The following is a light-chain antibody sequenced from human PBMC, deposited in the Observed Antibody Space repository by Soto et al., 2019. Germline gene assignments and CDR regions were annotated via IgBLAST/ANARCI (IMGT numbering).Light chain of an antibody. V-gene: IGLV2-14*03. J-gene: IGLJ1*01. CDR1: SSDVGAYDF. Sequence: QSALTQPASVSGSTGQSITISCTGTSSDVGAYDFVSWYQQHPDKAPKLMIYAVSNRPSGFSNRFSGSKSVNTATLTISGLQAEDEDYYYCSSYTSSSTRVFGTGTKLTVL. CDR2: AVS. CDR3: SSYTSSSTRV.